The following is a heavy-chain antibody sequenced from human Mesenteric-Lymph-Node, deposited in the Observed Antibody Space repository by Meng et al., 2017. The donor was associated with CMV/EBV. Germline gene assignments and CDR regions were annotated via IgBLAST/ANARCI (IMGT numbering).Heavy chain of an antibody. CDR1: RFTFSGYS. V-gene: IGHV3-7*01. Sequence: GASLKISYAASRFTFSGYSMSWVHQAPGKGLGWVANINQDGSEKSYVDSVKGRFSISRDNSRSTVYLQIDSLRVEDTGVYYCAKDYYDSGNYYNTRCGMDVWGQGTTVTVSS. D-gene: IGHD3-10*01. CDR3: AKDYYDSGNYYNTRCGMDV. J-gene: IGHJ6*02. CDR2: INQDGSEK.